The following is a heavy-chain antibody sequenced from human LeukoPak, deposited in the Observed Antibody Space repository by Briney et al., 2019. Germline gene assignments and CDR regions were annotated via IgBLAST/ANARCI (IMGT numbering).Heavy chain of an antibody. V-gene: IGHV4-59*01. CDR1: GGSISSYY. CDR3: ARVGFGNTPHPIDY. J-gene: IGHJ4*02. Sequence: LETLSLTCTVSGGSISSYYWSWIRQPPGKGLEWIGYIYYTGSTSYNPSLKSRVTISVDTSKNQFSLKLRSVTAADTAVYYCARVGFGNTPHPIDYWGQGTLVTVSS. CDR2: IYYTGST. D-gene: IGHD4-23*01.